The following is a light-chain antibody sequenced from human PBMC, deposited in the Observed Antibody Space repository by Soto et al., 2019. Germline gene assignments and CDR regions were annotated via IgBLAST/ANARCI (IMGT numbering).Light chain of an antibody. CDR3: QQYNHWPPYT. Sequence: EIVMTQSPATLSVSPGERATLSCRASQSVSSSLAWYQQRPGQAPRLLIYGASTRATGIPARFSGSGSGTEFTLTISSLQSEDFAVHYCQQYNHWPPYTFGSGTKLEIK. CDR2: GAS. CDR1: QSVSSS. V-gene: IGKV3-15*01. J-gene: IGKJ2*01.